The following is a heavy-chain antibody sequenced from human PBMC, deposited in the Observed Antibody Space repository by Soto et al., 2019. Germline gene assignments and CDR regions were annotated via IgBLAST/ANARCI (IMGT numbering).Heavy chain of an antibody. CDR1: HFSVSNNKY. J-gene: IGHJ5*02. CDR3: ARSSVRARPGILNWFDP. V-gene: IGHV4-4*02. Sequence: PSETLSLTCTVSHFSVSNNKYWSWVRQSPGKPLEWIGEIYHSGTTYYNPSLSSRVSMSMDKSKNQISLILTSVTAADTAVYYCARSSVRARPGILNWFDPWGQGTLVTVSS. CDR2: IYHSGTT. D-gene: IGHD1-26*01.